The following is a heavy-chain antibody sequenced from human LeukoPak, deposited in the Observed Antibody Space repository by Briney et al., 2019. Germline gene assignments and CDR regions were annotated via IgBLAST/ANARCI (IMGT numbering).Heavy chain of an antibody. CDR1: GYTFTGYY. CDR2: INPNSGGT. J-gene: IGHJ4*02. V-gene: IGHV1-2*02. D-gene: IGHD2-15*01. CDR3: VTRDVVVAATEHDY. Sequence: ASVKVSCKASGYTFTGYYMHWVRQAPGQGLEWMGWINPNSGGTNYAQKFQGRVTMTRDTSISTAYMELSRLRSDDTAVYYCVTRDVVVAATEHDYWGQGTLVTVSS.